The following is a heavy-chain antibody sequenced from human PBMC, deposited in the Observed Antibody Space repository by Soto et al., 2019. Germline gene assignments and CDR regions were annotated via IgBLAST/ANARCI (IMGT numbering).Heavy chain of an antibody. J-gene: IGHJ5*02. Sequence: PSETLSLTCAVSGGSISSGGYSWSWIRQPPGKGLEWIGYIYHSGSTYYNPSLKSRVTISVDRSKNQFSLKLSSVTAADTAVYYCARGGIAAAGTNWFDPWGQGTLVTAPQ. CDR1: GGSISSGGYS. CDR2: IYHSGST. D-gene: IGHD6-13*01. CDR3: ARGGIAAAGTNWFDP. V-gene: IGHV4-30-2*01.